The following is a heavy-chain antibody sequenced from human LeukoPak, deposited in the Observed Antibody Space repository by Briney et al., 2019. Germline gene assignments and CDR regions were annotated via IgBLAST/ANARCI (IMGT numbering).Heavy chain of an antibody. CDR1: GGSISSGSHY. Sequence: PSETLSLTCTVSGGSISSGSHYWSWIRQPAGKGLEWIGRIYTSGSTNYNPSLKSRVTISVDTSKNQFSLKLSSVTAADTAVYYCARGSSTSLDAFDIWGQGTMVTVSS. CDR3: ARGSSTSLDAFDI. V-gene: IGHV4-61*02. J-gene: IGHJ3*02. D-gene: IGHD2-2*01. CDR2: IYTSGST.